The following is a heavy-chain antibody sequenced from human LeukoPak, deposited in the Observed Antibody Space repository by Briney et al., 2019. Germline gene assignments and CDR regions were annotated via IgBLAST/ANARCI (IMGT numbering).Heavy chain of an antibody. CDR2: INAGNGNT. V-gene: IGHV1-3*01. CDR1: GYTFTSYA. Sequence: GASVKVSCKASGYTFTSYAMHWVRQAPGQRLEWMGWINAGNGNTKYSQKFQGRVTITRDTSASTAYMELSSLRSEDTAVYYCARGLAAAGPFYDAFDPWGQGTLVTVSS. J-gene: IGHJ5*02. CDR3: ARGLAAAGPFYDAFDP. D-gene: IGHD6-13*01.